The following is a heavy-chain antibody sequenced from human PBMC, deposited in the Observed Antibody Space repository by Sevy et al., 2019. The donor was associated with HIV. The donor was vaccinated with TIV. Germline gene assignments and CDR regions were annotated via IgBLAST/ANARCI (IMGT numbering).Heavy chain of an antibody. CDR3: ARDSSGNYYYFDY. V-gene: IGHV3-23*01. D-gene: IGHD1-26*01. Sequence: GGSLRLSCAASGFTFSSFAMSWVRQAPGKGLEWVSLISGSGGSTYYADSGKGRFTISRDTSKNTLYLQMSSLRAEDTALYYCARDSSGNYYYFDYWGQGTPVTVSS. J-gene: IGHJ4*02. CDR1: GFTFSSFA. CDR2: ISGSGGST.